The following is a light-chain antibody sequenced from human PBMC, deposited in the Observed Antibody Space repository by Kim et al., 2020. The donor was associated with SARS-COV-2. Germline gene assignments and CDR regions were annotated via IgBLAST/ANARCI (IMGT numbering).Light chain of an antibody. CDR3: QQYGSSPCT. CDR2: GAS. J-gene: IGKJ2*02. Sequence: EIVLTQSPGTLSWSPGERATLSCRASQSVSSSYLAWYQQKPGQAPRLLIYGASSRATGIPDRFSGSGSGTDFTLTISRLEPEDFAVYYCQQYGSSPCTFGQGTKLEI. V-gene: IGKV3-20*01. CDR1: QSVSSSY.